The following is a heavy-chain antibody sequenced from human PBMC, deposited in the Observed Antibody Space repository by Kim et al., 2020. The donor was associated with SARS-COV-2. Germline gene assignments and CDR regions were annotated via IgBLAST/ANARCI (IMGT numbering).Heavy chain of an antibody. CDR3: AGRLDY. CDR2: SRRTI. V-gene: IGHV3-48*01. J-gene: IGHJ4*02. Sequence: SRRTIYYADSVKGRFSISRDNAQNSLYLPMNSLRAEDTAIYFCAGRLDYWGQGVLVTVSS. D-gene: IGHD1-26*01.